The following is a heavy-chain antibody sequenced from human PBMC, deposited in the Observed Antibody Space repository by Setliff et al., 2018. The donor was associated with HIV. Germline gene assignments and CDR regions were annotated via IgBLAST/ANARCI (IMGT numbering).Heavy chain of an antibody. CDR3: ARLTTTYYYDSSAYYHPV. Sequence: SQTLSLTCAVYGGAFSGYYWTWIRQSPGRGLEWIGEVNHKGVANYSPSLMRRATISVDTSKNQFSLKLSSVTAADTAVFYCARLTTTYYYDSSAYYHPVWGQGTLVTVSS. CDR1: GGAFSGYY. D-gene: IGHD3-22*01. CDR2: VNHKGVA. V-gene: IGHV4-34*01. J-gene: IGHJ4*02.